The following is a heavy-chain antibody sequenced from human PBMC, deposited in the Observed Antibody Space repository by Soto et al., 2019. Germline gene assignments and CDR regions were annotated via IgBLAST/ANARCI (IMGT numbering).Heavy chain of an antibody. Sequence: SQKRSDSCTVSAGSLSSSSYYWGWIRQPPGKGLEWIASIYFSGSTYYNPSLKSRVTLSVDTSKSQFSLKLSSVTAADTAVYYCASQQLVHYYYGMDVWGQGTTVT. D-gene: IGHD6-13*01. CDR2: IYFSGST. CDR1: AGSLSSSSYY. J-gene: IGHJ6*02. CDR3: ASQQLVHYYYGMDV. V-gene: IGHV4-39*01.